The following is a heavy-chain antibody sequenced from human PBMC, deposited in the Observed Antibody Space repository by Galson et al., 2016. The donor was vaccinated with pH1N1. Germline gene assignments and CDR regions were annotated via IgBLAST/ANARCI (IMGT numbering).Heavy chain of an antibody. Sequence: QSGAEVKKPGDSLKISCKVSGYNFTNYWIGWVRQMPGKGLEWMGIIYPGDSDTKYSPSFQGHVTISADRSITTAYLQWSSLRASDTAIYYCTRHDRLCGGGSCYSGWFDPWGQGTLVTVSS. V-gene: IGHV5-51*01. CDR2: IYPGDSDT. CDR3: TRHDRLCGGGSCYSGWFDP. D-gene: IGHD2-15*01. CDR1: GYNFTNYW. J-gene: IGHJ5*02.